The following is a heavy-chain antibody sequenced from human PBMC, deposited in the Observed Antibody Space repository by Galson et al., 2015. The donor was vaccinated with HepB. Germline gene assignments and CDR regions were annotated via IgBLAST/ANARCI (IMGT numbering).Heavy chain of an antibody. D-gene: IGHD3-3*01. Sequence: SLRLSCAASGFTFSSYGMHWVRQAPGKGLEWVAFISSDGSNTYYGESVKGRFTMSRDISKNTVFLQMNSPRAEDTAVYYCSREPYFGFWSGYFDYWGQGTLVTVSS. CDR2: ISSDGSNT. V-gene: IGHV3-30*03. CDR3: SREPYFGFWSGYFDY. CDR1: GFTFSSYG. J-gene: IGHJ4*02.